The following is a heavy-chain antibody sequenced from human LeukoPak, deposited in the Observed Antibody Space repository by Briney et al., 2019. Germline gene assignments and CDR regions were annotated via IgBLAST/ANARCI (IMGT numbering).Heavy chain of an antibody. Sequence: SETLSLTCTVSGGSISTYYWSWVRQPPGKGLEWIGYGYYGGSTDYIPSLKSRVTISVDTSKNQFSLKLTSVTAADTAVYYCVRSADRVIRGAPPYYYYYMDVWGKGTTVTVSS. V-gene: IGHV4-59*01. CDR3: VRSADRVIRGAPPYYYYYMDV. CDR2: GYYGGST. J-gene: IGHJ6*03. CDR1: GGSISTYY. D-gene: IGHD3-10*01.